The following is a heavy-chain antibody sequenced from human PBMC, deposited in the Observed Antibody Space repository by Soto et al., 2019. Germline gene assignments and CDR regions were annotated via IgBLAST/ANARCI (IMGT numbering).Heavy chain of an antibody. V-gene: IGHV4-59*01. D-gene: IGHD2-15*01. J-gene: IGHJ4*02. CDR1: GGSIISGY. CDR3: AGLRGYAGSPIDY. CDR2: ISHSGNT. Sequence: SETLSLTCTVSGGSIISGYWSWIRQPPGKGLEWIGYISHSGNTNYNPSVKSRVTLSVDTPKNQFSLRLSSVTTADTAVHYCAGLRGYAGSPIDYWGQGTLVTVSS.